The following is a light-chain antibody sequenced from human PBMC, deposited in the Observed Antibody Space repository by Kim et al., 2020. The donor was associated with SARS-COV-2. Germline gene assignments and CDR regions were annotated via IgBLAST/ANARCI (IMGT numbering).Light chain of an antibody. V-gene: IGKV3-11*01. CDR2: DAA. CDR3: QQRRLSWT. Sequence: SCAAGERATLSCTASQSVGSYLAWYQQKPGQAPRLLIYDAAYRATGIPARFSGSGSGTDFTLTISSLEPEDFALYYCQQRRLSWTFGQGTKVEIK. J-gene: IGKJ1*01. CDR1: QSVGSY.